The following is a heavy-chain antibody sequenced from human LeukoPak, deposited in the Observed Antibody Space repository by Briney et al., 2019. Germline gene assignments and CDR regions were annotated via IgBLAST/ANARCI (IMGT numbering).Heavy chain of an antibody. Sequence: GASVKVSCKASGYTFTVYFMHWVRQAPGQGLEWMGWINPNRGGTNYAQKFQGRVTMTRDTSISTAYMELSRLRSDDTAVYYCAILTAVPGTSYYGMDVWGQGTTVTASS. D-gene: IGHD6-19*01. V-gene: IGHV1-2*02. J-gene: IGHJ6*02. CDR1: GYTFTVYF. CDR2: INPNRGGT. CDR3: AILTAVPGTSYYGMDV.